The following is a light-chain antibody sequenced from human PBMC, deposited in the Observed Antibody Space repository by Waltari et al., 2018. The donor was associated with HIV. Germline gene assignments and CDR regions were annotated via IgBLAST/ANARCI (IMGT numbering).Light chain of an antibody. CDR2: DIN. CDR1: STDSRFYQY. V-gene: IGLV2-14*03. J-gene: IGLJ2*01. CDR3: ASNRLDYTLI. Sequence: QSALTQPASVSGFPGQSINISCPGISTDSRFYQYVSWYQQHPGKIPRLIIFDINHRPSGVADHSSGSRSGNSASLTFSGLQSGDEAHYYCASNRLDYTLIFGGGTKLTVL.